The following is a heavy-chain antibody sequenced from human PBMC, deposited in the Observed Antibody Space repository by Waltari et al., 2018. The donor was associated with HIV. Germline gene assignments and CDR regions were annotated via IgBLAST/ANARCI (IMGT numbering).Heavy chain of an antibody. V-gene: IGHV1-2*04. CDR3: ARDGCSSTSCPPPYYYYYGMDV. CDR1: GYTFTGYY. CDR2: INPNSGGT. J-gene: IGHJ6*02. Sequence: QVQLVQSGAEVKKPGASVKVSCKASGYTFTGYYMHWVRQAPGQGLEWMGWINPNSGGTNYAQKFQGWVTMTRDTSISTAYMELSRLRSDDTAVYYCARDGCSSTSCPPPYYYYYGMDVWGQGTTVTVSS. D-gene: IGHD2-2*01.